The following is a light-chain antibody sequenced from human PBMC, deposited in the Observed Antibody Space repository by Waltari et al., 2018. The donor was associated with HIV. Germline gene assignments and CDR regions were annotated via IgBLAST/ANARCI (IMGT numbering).Light chain of an antibody. J-gene: IGKJ1*01. CDR2: ETS. Sequence: DIQMTQSPSSLSASVGDRVTVTCRASQGISNSLAWYQQKPGKAPELLLYETSRLQSGVPSRFSGSGSGTDYTPTISSLQPDDFASYYCQQYYSTPRTFGQGTKVEIK. V-gene: IGKV1-NL1*01. CDR3: QQYYSTPRT. CDR1: QGISNS.